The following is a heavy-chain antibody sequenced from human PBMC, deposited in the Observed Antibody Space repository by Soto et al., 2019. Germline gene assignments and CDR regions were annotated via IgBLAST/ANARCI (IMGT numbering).Heavy chain of an antibody. Sequence: GESLKISCAASGFTFSSYAMSWVRQAPGKGLEWVSAISGSGGSTYYADSVKGRFTISRDNSKNTLYLQMNSLRAEDTAVYYCAKDLAARPGYWGQGTLVTVSS. CDR1: GFTFSSYA. CDR3: AKDLAARPGY. CDR2: ISGSGGST. V-gene: IGHV3-23*01. J-gene: IGHJ4*02. D-gene: IGHD6-6*01.